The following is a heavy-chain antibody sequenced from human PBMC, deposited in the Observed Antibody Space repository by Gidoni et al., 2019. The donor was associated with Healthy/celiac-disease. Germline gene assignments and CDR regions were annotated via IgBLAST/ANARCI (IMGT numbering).Heavy chain of an antibody. CDR2: IYSGGST. Sequence: EVQLVVSGGGLVQPGRPLRLSCAASGFTFSSNYMSWVRKAPGKGLEWVSVIYSGGSTYYADSVKGRFTISRHNSKNTLYLQMNSLRAEDTAVYYCARGYGDYGGDYYYGMDVWGQGTTVTVSS. V-gene: IGHV3-53*04. J-gene: IGHJ6*02. CDR1: GFTFSSNY. CDR3: ARGYGDYGGDYYYGMDV. D-gene: IGHD4-17*01.